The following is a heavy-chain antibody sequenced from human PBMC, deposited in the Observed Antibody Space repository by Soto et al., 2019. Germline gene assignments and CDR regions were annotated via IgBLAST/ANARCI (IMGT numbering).Heavy chain of an antibody. CDR3: ARVKATLYRHYYFDY. J-gene: IGHJ4*02. D-gene: IGHD5-12*01. CDR1: GGTINSGDYF. CDR2: IFYTGST. Sequence: TSETLSLTCSVSGGTINSGDYFWSWIRQPPGKGLEWIGSIFYTGSTYYSPSLKCRATMSMDTSKNPFSLRLRSLTAADTAVYFCARVKATLYRHYYFDYWGQGTPVTVSS. V-gene: IGHV4-30-4*01.